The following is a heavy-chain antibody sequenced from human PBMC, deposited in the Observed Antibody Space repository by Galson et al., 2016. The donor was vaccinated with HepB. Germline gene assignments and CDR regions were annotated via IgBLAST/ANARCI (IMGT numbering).Heavy chain of an antibody. J-gene: IGHJ4*02. V-gene: IGHV3-11*03. CDR3: ATSGNYFLSPFDY. CDR2: ISGSSTYT. Sequence: SLRLSCAVSGLSFSDYYMGWIRQAPGEGLEWVSYISGSSTYTNHGDSMKGRFTISRDNAKNSMYLQMNSLRAEDTAVYYCATSGNYFLSPFDYWGQGALVTVSS. CDR1: GLSFSDYY. D-gene: IGHD3-22*01.